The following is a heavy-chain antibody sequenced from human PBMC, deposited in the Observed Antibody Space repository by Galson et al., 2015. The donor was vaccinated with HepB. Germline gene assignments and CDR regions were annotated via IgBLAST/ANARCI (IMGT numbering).Heavy chain of an antibody. D-gene: IGHD2-21*01. CDR1: GFTFSSYA. J-gene: IGHJ6*02. CDR3: AKDRAYNYYYYGMDV. CDR2: ISGSGTST. Sequence: SLRLSCAASGFTFSSYAMRWVRQAPGKGLEWVSAISGSGTSTFYADSVKGRFTISRDNSQNTLYLQMSSLRAEDSAVYYCAKDRAYNYYYYGMDVWGQGTTVTVSS. V-gene: IGHV3-23*01.